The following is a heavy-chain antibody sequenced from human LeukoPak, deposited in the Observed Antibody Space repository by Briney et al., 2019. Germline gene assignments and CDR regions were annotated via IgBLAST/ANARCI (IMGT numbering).Heavy chain of an antibody. V-gene: IGHV3-73*01. Sequence: GGSLRLSCAASGFNFSGSAMHWVRQASGKGLEWVGRIRSKVNSYATAYAASLEGRFTISRDDSKNTAYLQMNSLKTEDTAVYYCTRLDCRSSSCYSFWGQRALVTVSS. CDR1: GFNFSGSA. CDR2: IRSKVNSYAT. CDR3: TRLDCRSSSCYSF. D-gene: IGHD2-2*01. J-gene: IGHJ4*02.